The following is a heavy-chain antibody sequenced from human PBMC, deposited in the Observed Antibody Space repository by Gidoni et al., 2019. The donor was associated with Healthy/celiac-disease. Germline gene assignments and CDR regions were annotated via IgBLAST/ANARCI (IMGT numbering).Heavy chain of an antibody. D-gene: IGHD6-19*01. Sequence: EVQLVDSGGGLIQPGGSLRLSCAASGFTVRSNYMSWVRQAPGKGLEWVSVIYSGGSTYYADSVKGRFTISRDNSKNTLYLQMNSLRAEDTAVYYCARGSAGYSSGKGLGNYYYGMDVWGQGTTVTVSS. CDR1: GFTVRSNY. CDR3: ARGSAGYSSGKGLGNYYYGMDV. V-gene: IGHV3-53*01. J-gene: IGHJ6*02. CDR2: IYSGGST.